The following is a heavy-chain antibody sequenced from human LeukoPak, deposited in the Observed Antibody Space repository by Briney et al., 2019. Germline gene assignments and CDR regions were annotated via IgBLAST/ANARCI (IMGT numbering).Heavy chain of an antibody. D-gene: IGHD5-18*01. CDR3: ARNRGRGYSYGPSPS. CDR2: ISSSSSTI. V-gene: IGHV3-48*01. J-gene: IGHJ5*02. Sequence: PGGSLRLSCAASGFTYSSYSMNWVRQAPGKGLEWVSYISSSSSTIYYADSVKGRFTISRDNAKNSLYLQMNSLRAEDTAVYYCARNRGRGYSYGPSPSWGQGTLVTVSS. CDR1: GFTYSSYS.